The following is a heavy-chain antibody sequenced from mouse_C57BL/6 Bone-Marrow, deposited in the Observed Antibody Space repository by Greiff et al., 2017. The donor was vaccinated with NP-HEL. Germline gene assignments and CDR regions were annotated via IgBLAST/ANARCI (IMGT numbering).Heavy chain of an antibody. Sequence: LQLQQPGAELVKPGASVKLSCKASGYTFTSYWIHWVKQRPGLGLEWIGRIDPNSGGTKSNVKFKSKATLTADQPSCAAYMQLRSLTSENSAGYDCARRYTMVTAGYFDYWGQGTTLTVSA. CDR1: GYTFTSYW. CDR3: ARRYTMVTAGYFDY. V-gene: IGHV1-72*01. CDR2: IDPNSGGT. J-gene: IGHJ2*01. D-gene: IGHD2-2*01.